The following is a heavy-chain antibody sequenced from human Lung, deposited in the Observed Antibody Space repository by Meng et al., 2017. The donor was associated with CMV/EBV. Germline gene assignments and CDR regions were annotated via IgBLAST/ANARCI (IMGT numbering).Heavy chain of an antibody. Sequence: XVSCKGSGYSFTSYWIGWVRQMPGKGLEWMGIIYPGDSDTRYSPSFQGQVTISADKSISTAYLQWSSLKASDTAMYYCARHGGSTIYYYYGMDVWGQGTTVTVSS. J-gene: IGHJ6*02. CDR1: GYSFTSYW. CDR3: ARHGGSTIYYYYGMDV. V-gene: IGHV5-51*01. D-gene: IGHD2-15*01. CDR2: IYPGDSDT.